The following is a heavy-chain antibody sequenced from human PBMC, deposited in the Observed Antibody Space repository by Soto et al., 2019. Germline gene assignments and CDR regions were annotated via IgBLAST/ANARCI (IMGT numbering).Heavy chain of an antibody. J-gene: IGHJ4*02. D-gene: IGHD5-18*01. CDR2: INWNGGST. CDR1: GFTFDDYG. CDR3: AKDTQARHPEYTLDY. V-gene: IGHV3-20*04. Sequence: GGSLRLSCAASGFTFDDYGMSWVRQAPGKGLEWVSGINWNGGSTGYADSVKGRFTISRDNSKNSLYLQMNSLRTEDTALYYCAKDTQARHPEYTLDYWGQGTLVTVSS.